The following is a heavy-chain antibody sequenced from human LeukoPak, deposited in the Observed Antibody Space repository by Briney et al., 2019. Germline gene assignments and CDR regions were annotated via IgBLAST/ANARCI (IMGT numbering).Heavy chain of an antibody. V-gene: IGHV4-61*02. J-gene: IGHJ4*02. CDR1: GGSISSGSYY. D-gene: IGHD3-16*01. CDR2: MYTSGST. CDR3: TRGAGWLIDY. Sequence: PSQTLSLTCTVSGGSISSGSYYWSWIRQPAGKGLEWIGRMYTSGSTTYNPSLKSRVTISADTSKNQFSLKLNSLTTADTAVYYCTRGAGWLIDYWGQGILVTVSS.